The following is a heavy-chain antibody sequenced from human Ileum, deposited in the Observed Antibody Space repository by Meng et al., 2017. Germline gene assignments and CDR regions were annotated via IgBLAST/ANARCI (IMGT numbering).Heavy chain of an antibody. CDR3: ARDINSGADY. CDR1: GFTFIGYW. Sequence: EVQLVESGGGLVQLGGSLRLSCAASGFTFIGYWMHWVRQDSGKGLVWVSRMNTDGGRTGYADSVKGRFTISRDNAKNTLYLQMNSLRAEDTAVYYCARDINSGADYWGQGTLVTVSS. D-gene: IGHD2-15*01. J-gene: IGHJ4*02. V-gene: IGHV3-74*01. CDR2: MNTDGGRT.